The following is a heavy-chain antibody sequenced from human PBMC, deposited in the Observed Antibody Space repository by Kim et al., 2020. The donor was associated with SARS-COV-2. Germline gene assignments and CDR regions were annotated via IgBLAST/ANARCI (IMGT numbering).Heavy chain of an antibody. CDR3: ARTSALYYYGMDV. J-gene: IGHJ6*02. V-gene: IGHV5-51*01. Sequence: YSPSFQGQVTISADKSISTAYLQWSSLKASDTAMYYCARTSALYYYGMDVWGQGTTVTVSS.